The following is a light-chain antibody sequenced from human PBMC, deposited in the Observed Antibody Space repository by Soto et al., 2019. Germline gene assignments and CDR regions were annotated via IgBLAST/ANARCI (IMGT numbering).Light chain of an antibody. CDR1: QSVSSN. CDR3: QQYNNWTRT. J-gene: IGKJ1*01. CDR2: GAS. Sequence: EIVMTQSLATLSVSPGERATLSCRASQSVSSNLAWYQQKPGQAPRLLIYGASTRATGIPARFSGSGSGTEFALTISSLQSVDFAVYYCQQYNNWTRTFGQGTKV. V-gene: IGKV3-15*01.